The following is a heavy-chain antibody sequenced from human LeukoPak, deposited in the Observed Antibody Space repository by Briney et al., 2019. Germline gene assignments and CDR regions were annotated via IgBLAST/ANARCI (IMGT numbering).Heavy chain of an antibody. D-gene: IGHD2/OR15-2a*01. Sequence: PGGSLRLSCAASGFTFSDYYMGWIRQAPGKGLEWVSYITSNGNSVYYAASVKGRFTISRDNSKNTLYLQMNSLRAEDTAVYYCAKPFSRLFSGPQAFDIWGQGTMVTVSS. CDR3: AKPFSRLFSGPQAFDI. V-gene: IGHV3-11*04. CDR1: GFTFSDYY. J-gene: IGHJ3*02. CDR2: ITSNGNSV.